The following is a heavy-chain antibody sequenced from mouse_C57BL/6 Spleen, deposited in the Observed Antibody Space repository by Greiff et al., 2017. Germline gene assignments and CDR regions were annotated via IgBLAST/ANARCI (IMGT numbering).Heavy chain of an antibody. CDR1: GFTFTSYW. Sequence: QVQLQQPGAELVRPGSSVKLSCKASGFTFTSYWMHWVKQRPIQGLEWIGNIDPSDSETHYNQKFKDKATLTVDKSSSTAYMQLSSLTSEDSAVYYWARGGNYVDYAIDYWGQGTSVTVSS. CDR3: ARGGNYVDYAIDY. D-gene: IGHD2-1*01. V-gene: IGHV1-52*01. J-gene: IGHJ4*01. CDR2: IDPSDSET.